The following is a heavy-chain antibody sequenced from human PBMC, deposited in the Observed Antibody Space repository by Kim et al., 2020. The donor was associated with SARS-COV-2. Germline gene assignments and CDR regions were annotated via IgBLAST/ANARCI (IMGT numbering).Heavy chain of an antibody. CDR1: GGSFSGYY. CDR3: ARRITIFGVGMEGWFDP. J-gene: IGHJ5*02. Sequence: SETLSLTCAVYGGSFSGYYWSWIRQPPGKGLEWIGEINHSGSTNYNPSLKSRVTISVDTSKNQFSLKLSSVTAADTAVYYCARRITIFGVGMEGWFDPWGQGTLVTVSS. V-gene: IGHV4-34*01. D-gene: IGHD3-3*01. CDR2: INHSGST.